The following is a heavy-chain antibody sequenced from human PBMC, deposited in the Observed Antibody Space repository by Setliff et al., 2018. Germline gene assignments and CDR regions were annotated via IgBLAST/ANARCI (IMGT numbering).Heavy chain of an antibody. CDR2: INWNGGST. Sequence: GGSLRLSCAASGFSFNNYWMHWVRQAPGKGLVWVSGINWNGGSTGYADSVKGRFTISRDNAKNSLYLQMNSLRAEDTALYYCARDPYGDYSPSDYWGQGTLVTVSS. CDR1: GFSFNNYW. V-gene: IGHV3-20*04. J-gene: IGHJ4*02. D-gene: IGHD4-17*01. CDR3: ARDPYGDYSPSDY.